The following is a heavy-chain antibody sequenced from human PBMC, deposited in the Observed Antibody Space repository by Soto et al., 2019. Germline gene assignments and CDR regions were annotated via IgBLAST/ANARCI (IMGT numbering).Heavy chain of an antibody. J-gene: IGHJ4*02. CDR1: GGSISSGDYY. Sequence: SETLSLTCTVSGGSISSGDYYWSWIRQPPGKGLEWIGYIYYSGSTYYNPSLKSRVTISVDTSKNQFSLKLSSVTAADTAVYYCARVGYDILTGSLGYFDYWGQGTLVTVSS. CDR2: IYYSGST. CDR3: ARVGYDILTGSLGYFDY. D-gene: IGHD3-9*01. V-gene: IGHV4-30-4*01.